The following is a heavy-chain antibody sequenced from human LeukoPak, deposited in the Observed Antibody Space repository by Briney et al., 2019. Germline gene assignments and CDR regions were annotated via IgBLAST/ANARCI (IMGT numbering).Heavy chain of an antibody. CDR1: GFTFSTYS. V-gene: IGHV3-21*01. D-gene: IGHD2-15*01. CDR2: ISSGSSYI. CDR3: ARGYCSGGNCYSTDY. Sequence: GGSLRLSCAASGFTFSTYSMNWDRQAPGKGLEWVSAISSGSSYIHYAESVKGRFTISRDNAKNSLYLQMSSLSAEDTAVYYCARGYCSGGNCYSTDYWGQGTLVTVSS. J-gene: IGHJ4*02.